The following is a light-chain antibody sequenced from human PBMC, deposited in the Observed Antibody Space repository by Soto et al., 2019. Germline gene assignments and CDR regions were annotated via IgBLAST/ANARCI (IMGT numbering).Light chain of an antibody. CDR1: QSVSSNF. CDR3: QHLNSYPIT. CDR2: GAS. Sequence: EIVLTQSPGTLSLSPGERATLSCRASQSVSSNFLAWYQEKLGQAPRLLIYGASKRATGIPDRFSGSGSGTDFTLTISRLEPEDFATYYCQHLNSYPITFGQGTRLEIK. V-gene: IGKV3-20*01. J-gene: IGKJ5*01.